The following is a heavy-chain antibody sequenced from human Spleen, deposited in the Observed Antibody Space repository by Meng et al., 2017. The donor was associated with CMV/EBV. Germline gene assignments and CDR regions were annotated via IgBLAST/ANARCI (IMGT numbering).Heavy chain of an antibody. CDR3: ARDGGPFDY. CDR2: ISNDGKNK. D-gene: IGHD3-16*01. CDR1: GFSFSSSA. Sequence: VQLVESGGGVVQPGRSLRLSCAASGFSFSSSAMHWVRQAPGKGLEWVAVISNDGKNKYYADSVKGRFTISRDNSKNTLYLQMNSLRAEDTAVYYCARDGGPFDYWGQGTLVTVSS. V-gene: IGHV3-30*04. J-gene: IGHJ4*02.